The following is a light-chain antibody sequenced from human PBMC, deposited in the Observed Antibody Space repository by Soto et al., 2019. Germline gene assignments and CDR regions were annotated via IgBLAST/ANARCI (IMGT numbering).Light chain of an antibody. CDR3: SSYTSSTTLV. V-gene: IGLV2-14*01. CDR1: SSDVGGYNY. Sequence: SVLTQPASVSGSPGQSITISCTGTSSDVGGYNYVSWYQQHPGKVPKLMIYEVSNRLSGVSNRFSGSKSGNTASLTISGLQAEDEADYYCSSYTSSTTLVFGTGTKVTVL. CDR2: EVS. J-gene: IGLJ1*01.